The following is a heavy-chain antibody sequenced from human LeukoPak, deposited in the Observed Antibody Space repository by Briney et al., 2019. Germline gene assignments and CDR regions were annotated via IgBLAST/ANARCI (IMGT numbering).Heavy chain of an antibody. D-gene: IGHD6-6*01. J-gene: IGHJ6*02. V-gene: IGHV3-48*03. CDR2: ISSSGSTI. Sequence: GGSLRLSCAASGFTFSSYEMNWVRQAPGKGLEWVSYISSSGSTIYYADSVKGRFTISRDNAKNSLYLQMNSLRAEDTAVYYCARDGFCYTSSSGRFYYYGMDVWGQGTTVTVSS. CDR3: ARDGFCYTSSSGRFYYYGMDV. CDR1: GFTFSSYE.